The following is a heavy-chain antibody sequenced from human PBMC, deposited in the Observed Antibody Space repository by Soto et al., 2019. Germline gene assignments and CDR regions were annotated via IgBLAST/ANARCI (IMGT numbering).Heavy chain of an antibody. J-gene: IGHJ4*02. D-gene: IGHD6-13*01. Sequence: ASVKVSCKASGYSFTSYVIHWVRQAPGQRLEWMGWINADNDNTRYSQTFQSRVTFLRDTSASTAYMELTRLRSEDTAVYYCARGSFGSTWYAYDYWGLGTRVTVSS. V-gene: IGHV1-3*01. CDR3: ARGSFGSTWYAYDY. CDR1: GYSFTSYV. CDR2: INADNDNT.